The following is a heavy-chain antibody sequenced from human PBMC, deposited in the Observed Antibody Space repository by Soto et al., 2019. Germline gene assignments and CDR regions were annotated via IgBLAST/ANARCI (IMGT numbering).Heavy chain of an antibody. V-gene: IGHV3-21*01. CDR1: GFTFSSYS. CDR3: ERDPGQLVYFDY. Sequence: GGSLRLSCAASGFTFSSYSMNWVRQAPGKGLEWVSSISSSSSYIYYADSVKGRFTISRDNAKNSLYLQMNSLRAEDTAVYYCERDPGQLVYFDYWGQGTPVTVSS. J-gene: IGHJ4*02. CDR2: ISSSSSYI. D-gene: IGHD6-6*01.